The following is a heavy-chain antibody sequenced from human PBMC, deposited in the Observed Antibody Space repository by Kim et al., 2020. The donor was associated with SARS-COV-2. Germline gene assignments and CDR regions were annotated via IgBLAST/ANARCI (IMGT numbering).Heavy chain of an antibody. CDR3: ARDPAVVVAATNYYFDY. V-gene: IGHV3-30*01. J-gene: IGHJ4*02. D-gene: IGHD2-15*01. Sequence: VKGRFTIPRDNAKNALYLQMNSLRAEDTAVYYCARDPAVVVAATNYYFDYWGQGTLVTVSS.